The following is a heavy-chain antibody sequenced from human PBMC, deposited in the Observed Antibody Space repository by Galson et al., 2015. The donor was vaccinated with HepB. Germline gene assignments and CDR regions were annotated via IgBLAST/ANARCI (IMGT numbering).Heavy chain of an antibody. CDR3: AKERVVMVGTANIIDY. CDR2: ISYDGSSK. J-gene: IGHJ4*02. D-gene: IGHD2-15*01. Sequence: SLRLSCAASGFTLSNYGMYWVRQAPGKGLEWVAVISYDGSSKYYADSVKGRFTISRDNSKNTLYLQMNSLRAEDTAVFYCAKERVVMVGTANIIDYWGQGTLVSVSS. CDR1: GFTLSNYG. V-gene: IGHV3-30*18.